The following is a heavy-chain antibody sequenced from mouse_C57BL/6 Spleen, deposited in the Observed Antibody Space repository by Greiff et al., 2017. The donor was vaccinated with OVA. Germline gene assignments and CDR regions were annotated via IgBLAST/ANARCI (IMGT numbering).Heavy chain of an antibody. CDR3: TRNVGDY. CDR2: IDPETGGP. D-gene: IGHD3-3*01. V-gene: IGHV1-15*01. CDR1: GYTFTDYE. J-gene: IGHJ2*01. Sequence: QVHVKQSGAELVRPGASVTLSCKASGYTFTDYEMHLVKQTPVHGLEWIGAIDPETGGPAYNQKFKGKAILTADKSSSTAYMELRSLTSEDSAVYYCTRNVGDYWGQGTTLTVSS.